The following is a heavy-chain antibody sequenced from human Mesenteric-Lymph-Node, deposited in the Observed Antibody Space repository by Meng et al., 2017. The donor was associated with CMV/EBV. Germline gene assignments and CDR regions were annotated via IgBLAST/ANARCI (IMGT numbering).Heavy chain of an antibody. CDR1: GYTFTGYY. CDR2: INPDSGGT. D-gene: IGHD2-2*01. V-gene: IGHV1-2*02. CDR3: ARVPGYGSSTRCYSDGMDV. Sequence: ASVKVSCKASGYTFTGYYMHWVRQAPGQGLEWMGWINPDSGGTNYAQKFQGRVTMTRDTSISTAYMELTRLRSDDTAVYYCARVPGYGSSTRCYSDGMDVWGQGTTVTVSS. J-gene: IGHJ6*02.